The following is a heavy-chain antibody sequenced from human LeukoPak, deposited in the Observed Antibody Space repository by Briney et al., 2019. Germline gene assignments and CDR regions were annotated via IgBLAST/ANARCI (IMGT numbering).Heavy chain of an antibody. CDR1: GGPISTYY. D-gene: IGHD6-19*01. CDR3: AREYSSFEY. V-gene: IGHV4-59*01. J-gene: IGHJ4*02. CDR2: INWSGYT. Sequence: SETLSLTCTVSGGPISTYYWSWIRQPPGKGLEWVGYINWSGYTDYNPSLKSRVTISVDTSKNHFSLKLRSVTAADTAVYYCAREYSSFEYWGQGILVTVSS.